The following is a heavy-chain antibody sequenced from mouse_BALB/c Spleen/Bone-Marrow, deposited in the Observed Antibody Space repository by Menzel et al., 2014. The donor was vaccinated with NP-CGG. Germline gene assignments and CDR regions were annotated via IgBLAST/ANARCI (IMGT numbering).Heavy chain of an antibody. D-gene: IGHD4-1*01. CDR2: IRSKSNNYAT. J-gene: IGHJ3*01. Sequence: EVKLMESGGGMVQPKGSLKLSCAASGFTFKTYAMNWVRQTPGKGLEWVARIRSKSNNYATYYVDSVKDRSTISRDDSQSMLFLQMNNLKTEDTAMYYCVLGRDRFAYWGQGTLVTVSA. CDR3: VLGRDRFAY. V-gene: IGHV10-1*02. CDR1: GFTFKTYA.